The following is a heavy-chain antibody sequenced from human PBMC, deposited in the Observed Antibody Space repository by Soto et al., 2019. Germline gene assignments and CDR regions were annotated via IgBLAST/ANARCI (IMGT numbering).Heavy chain of an antibody. CDR3: ARAYGQQKYYYYYYCMEV. CDR1: GDSVSSNSAA. D-gene: IGHD6-13*01. Sequence: SQTLSLTCAISGDSVSSNSAAWNWIRQSPSRGLEWLGRTYYRSKWYNDYAVSVKSRITINPDTSKNQFSLQLNSVTPEDTAVYYCARAYGQQKYYYYYYCMEVWGQGTTVTVSS. V-gene: IGHV6-1*01. J-gene: IGHJ6*02. CDR2: TYYRSKWYN.